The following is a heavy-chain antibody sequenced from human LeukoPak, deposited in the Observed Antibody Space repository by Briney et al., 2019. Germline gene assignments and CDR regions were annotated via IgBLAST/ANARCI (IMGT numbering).Heavy chain of an antibody. CDR3: AREDSSDYYSFDY. Sequence: PGGSLRLSCTASGFTFIAYEMNWVRQAPGKGLEWVSAISGSGVTTNYADSVKGRFTISRDNSKSTLYLQMNSLRAEDTAAYYCAREDSSDYYSFDYWGQGTLVTVSS. J-gene: IGHJ4*02. D-gene: IGHD3-22*01. V-gene: IGHV3-23*01. CDR1: GFTFIAYE. CDR2: ISGSGVTT.